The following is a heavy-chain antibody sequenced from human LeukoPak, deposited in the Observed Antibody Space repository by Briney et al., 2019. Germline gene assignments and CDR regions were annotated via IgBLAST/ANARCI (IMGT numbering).Heavy chain of an antibody. V-gene: IGHV3-21*01. CDR2: ISSSSYI. J-gene: IGHJ4*02. D-gene: IGHD3-10*01. CDR3: ARAGGSGTTLDY. Sequence: GGSLRLSCAASGFTFSSYSMNWVRQAPGKGLEWVSSISSSSYIYYSDSVKGRFTISRDNAKNSLYLQMNSLRAEDTAVYYCARAGGSGTTLDYWGQGTLVTVSS. CDR1: GFTFSSYS.